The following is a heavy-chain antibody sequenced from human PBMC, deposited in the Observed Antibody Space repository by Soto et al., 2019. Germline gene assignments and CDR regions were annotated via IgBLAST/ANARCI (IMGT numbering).Heavy chain of an antibody. J-gene: IGHJ6*02. CDR3: ARDGGSSSWYYHYYGMDV. V-gene: IGHV1-2*02. Sequence: QVQLVQSGAEVKKPGASVKVSCKASGYTFTGYYMHWVRQAPGQGLEWMGWINPNSGGTNYAQKFQGRVTMTRDTSISTAYMELSRLRSDDTAVYYCARDGGSSSWYYHYYGMDVWGQGTTVTVSS. CDR2: INPNSGGT. CDR1: GYTFTGYY. D-gene: IGHD6-13*01.